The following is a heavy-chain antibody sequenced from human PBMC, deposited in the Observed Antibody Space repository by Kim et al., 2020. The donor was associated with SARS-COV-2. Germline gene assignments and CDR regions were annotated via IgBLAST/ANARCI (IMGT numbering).Heavy chain of an antibody. CDR3: ARLFPGGQQLVQRLGYNWFDP. CDR2: IYPGDSDT. D-gene: IGHD6-13*01. V-gene: IGHV5-51*01. CDR1: GYSFTSYW. J-gene: IGHJ5*02. Sequence: GESLKISCKGSGYSFTSYWIGWVRQMPGKGLEWMGIIYPGDSDTRYSPFFQGQVTISADKSISTAYLQWSSLKASDTAMYYCARLFPGGQQLVQRLGYNWFDPWGQGTLVTGSS.